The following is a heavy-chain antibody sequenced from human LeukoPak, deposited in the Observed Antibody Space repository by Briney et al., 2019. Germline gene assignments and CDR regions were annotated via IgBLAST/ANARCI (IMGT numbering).Heavy chain of an antibody. D-gene: IGHD3-3*01. Sequence: SVKVSCKASGGTFSSYAISWVRQAPGQGLEWMGGIIPTFGTANYAQKFQGRVTITADESTSTAYMELSSLRSEDTAVYYCAKVTIFGVVTSGWFDPWGQGTLVTVSS. V-gene: IGHV1-69*13. CDR1: GGTFSSYA. CDR3: AKVTIFGVVTSGWFDP. J-gene: IGHJ5*02. CDR2: IIPTFGTA.